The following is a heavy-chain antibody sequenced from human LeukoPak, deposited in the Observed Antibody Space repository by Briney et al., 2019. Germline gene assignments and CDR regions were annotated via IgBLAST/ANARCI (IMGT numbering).Heavy chain of an antibody. V-gene: IGHV3-30*02. D-gene: IGHD3-22*01. CDR2: IRYDGSNK. Sequence: GGSLRLSCAASEFTFSSYGMHWVRQAPGKGLEWVAFIRYDGSNKYYADSVKGRFTISRDNSKNTLYLQMNSLRAEDTAVYYCAKNFGIVVVQDAFDIWGQGTMVTVSS. J-gene: IGHJ3*02. CDR3: AKNFGIVVVQDAFDI. CDR1: EFTFSSYG.